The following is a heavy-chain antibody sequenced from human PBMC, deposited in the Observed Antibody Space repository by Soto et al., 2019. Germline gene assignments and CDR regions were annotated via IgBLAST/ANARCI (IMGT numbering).Heavy chain of an antibody. J-gene: IGHJ4*02. D-gene: IGHD1-26*01. V-gene: IGHV3-23*01. CDR2: ISGSGGST. CDR1: GFTFSSYA. CDR3: ARRGSGSYYDY. Sequence: EVQLLESGGGLVQPGGSLRLSCAASGFTFSSYAMRWVRQAPGKGLEWVSAISGSGGSTYYADSVKGRFTISRDTSKNTLYLQMNSLRAAYTAVYYGARRGSGSYYDYWGQGTRVTVSS.